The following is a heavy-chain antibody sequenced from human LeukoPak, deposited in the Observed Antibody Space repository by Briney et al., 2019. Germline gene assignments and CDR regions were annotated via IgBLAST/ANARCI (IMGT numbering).Heavy chain of an antibody. Sequence: SKTLSLTCAVSGGSISSGGYSWSWIRQPPGKGLEWIGYIYHSGSTYYNPSIKSRVTISVDRSKNQFSLKLSSVTAADTAVYYCARANRGFDPWGQGTLVTVSS. CDR2: IYHSGST. V-gene: IGHV4-30-2*01. CDR3: ARANRGFDP. CDR1: GGSISSGGYS. J-gene: IGHJ5*02.